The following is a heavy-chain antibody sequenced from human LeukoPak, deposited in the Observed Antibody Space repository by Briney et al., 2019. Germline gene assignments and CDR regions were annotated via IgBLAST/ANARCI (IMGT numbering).Heavy chain of an antibody. Sequence: SETLSLTCTVSGGSISSGDYYWSWIRQPPGKGLEWIGYIYYSGSTYYNPSPKSRVTISVDTSKNQFSLKLSSVTAAHTAVYYCASFQYSSSWYEYFQHWGQGTLVTVSS. CDR1: GGSISSGDYY. V-gene: IGHV4-30-4*01. CDR3: ASFQYSSSWYEYFQH. D-gene: IGHD6-13*01. CDR2: IYYSGST. J-gene: IGHJ1*01.